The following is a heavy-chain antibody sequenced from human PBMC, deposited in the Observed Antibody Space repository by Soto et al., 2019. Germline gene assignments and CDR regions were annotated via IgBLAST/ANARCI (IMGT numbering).Heavy chain of an antibody. V-gene: IGHV5-51*01. Sequence: GESLKISCKGSGYSFTNYWIAWLRQLPGKGLEYMGIIYPADSDTRYSPSFQGQVTISADKSINTAYLHWNTLKASDTAMFYCARDISGSYNFDSWGQGTLVTVSS. D-gene: IGHD1-26*01. CDR1: GYSFTNYW. CDR3: ARDISGSYNFDS. J-gene: IGHJ4*02. CDR2: IYPADSDT.